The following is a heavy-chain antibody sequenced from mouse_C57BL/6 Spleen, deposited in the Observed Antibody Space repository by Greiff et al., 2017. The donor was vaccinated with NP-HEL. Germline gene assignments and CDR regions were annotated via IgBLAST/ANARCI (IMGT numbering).Heavy chain of an antibody. Sequence: QVQLQQSGAELARPGASVKMSCKASGYTFTSYTMHWVKQRPGQGLEWIGYINPSSGYTKYNQKLKDKATLTAEKSSSTAYMQLSSLTSEYSAVYYCARRENYGNYVFYFDYWGQGTTRTVSS. CDR3: ARRENYGNYVFYFDY. D-gene: IGHD2-1*01. CDR2: INPSSGYT. V-gene: IGHV1-4*01. J-gene: IGHJ2*01. CDR1: GYTFTSYT.